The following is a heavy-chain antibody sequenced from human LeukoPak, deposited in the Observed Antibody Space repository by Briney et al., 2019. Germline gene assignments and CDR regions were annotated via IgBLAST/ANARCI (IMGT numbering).Heavy chain of an antibody. CDR3: ARVAVASRPNWFDP. J-gene: IGHJ5*02. Sequence: ASVKVSCKASGYIFTSYHIHWVRQAPGQGLEWVGIINPSSDGKSYAQRFQGRVTFTRDTSTSTAYMEPRSLTSEDTAVYFCARVAVASRPNWFDPWGQGTLVTVSS. D-gene: IGHD6-6*01. CDR1: GYIFTSYH. CDR2: INPSSDGK. V-gene: IGHV1-46*01.